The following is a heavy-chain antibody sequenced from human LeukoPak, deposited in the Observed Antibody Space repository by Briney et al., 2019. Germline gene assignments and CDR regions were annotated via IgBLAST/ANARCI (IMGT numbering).Heavy chain of an antibody. D-gene: IGHD2-15*01. V-gene: IGHV3-23*01. CDR2: TSSSDDGK. CDR3: AKAPVTSCRGAFCYPFDS. CDR1: GFSLSSYA. J-gene: IGHJ4*02. Sequence: GGSLRLSCTVSGFSLSSYAMSWVRRAPGKGLEWVSATSSSDDGKYYADSVRGRFTISRDNSRNTMYLQMNSLRAEDAAVYYCAKAPVTSCRGAFCYPFDSRGQGTLVTVSS.